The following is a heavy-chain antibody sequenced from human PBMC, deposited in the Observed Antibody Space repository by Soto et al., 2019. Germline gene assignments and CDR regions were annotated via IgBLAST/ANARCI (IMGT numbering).Heavy chain of an antibody. D-gene: IGHD5-18*01. CDR1: GFTFSSSG. J-gene: IGHJ6*02. CDR2: ISYDGSNK. CDR3: AKLGYSYGYSPTAEYYYYGIDV. Sequence: PGGSLRLSCAASGFTFSSSGMHWVRQAPGKGLEWVAVISYDGSNKYYADAVKGRFAISRDNSKHTLYLQMNSLRAEDTAVYYCAKLGYSYGYSPTAEYYYYGIDVWGQGTTVTVSS. V-gene: IGHV3-30*18.